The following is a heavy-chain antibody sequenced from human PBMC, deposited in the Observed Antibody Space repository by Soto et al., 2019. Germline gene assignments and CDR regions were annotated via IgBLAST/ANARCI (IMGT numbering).Heavy chain of an antibody. CDR3: AKDPIPYYGDRAEYYFDY. V-gene: IGHV3-30*18. D-gene: IGHD4-17*01. CDR1: GFTFSSYG. J-gene: IGHJ4*02. CDR2: ISYDGSNK. Sequence: GGSLRLSCAASGFTFSSYGMHWVRQAPGKGLEWVAVISYDGSNKYYADSVKGRFTISRDNSKNTLYLQMNSLRAEDTAVYYCAKDPIPYYGDRAEYYFDYWGQGTLVTVSS.